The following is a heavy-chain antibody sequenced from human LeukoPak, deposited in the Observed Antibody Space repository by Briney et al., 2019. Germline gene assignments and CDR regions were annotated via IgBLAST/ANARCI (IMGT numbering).Heavy chain of an antibody. Sequence: GGSLRLSCAASGFTFGSYEMNWVRQAPGKGLEWVSYISSSSSYIYYADSVKGRFTISRDNAKNSLYLQMNSLRAEDTAVYYCARGRYDFWSGYYTFDYWGQGTLVTVSS. CDR3: ARGRYDFWSGYYTFDY. CDR1: GFTFGSYE. V-gene: IGHV3-21*05. D-gene: IGHD3-3*01. J-gene: IGHJ4*02. CDR2: ISSSSSYI.